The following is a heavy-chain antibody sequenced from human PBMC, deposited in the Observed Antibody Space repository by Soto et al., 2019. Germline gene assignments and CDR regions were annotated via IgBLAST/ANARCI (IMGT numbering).Heavy chain of an antibody. CDR3: ASERFVAARTVYDYYGMDV. CDR2: INPNSGGT. CDR1: GYTFTGYY. J-gene: IGHJ6*02. D-gene: IGHD6-6*01. V-gene: IGHV1-2*02. Sequence: ASVKVSCKASGYTFTGYYMHWVRQAPGQGLEWMGWINPNSGGTNYAQKFQGRVTMTRDTSISTAYMELSRLRSDDTAVYYRASERFVAARTVYDYYGMDVWGQGTTVTVSS.